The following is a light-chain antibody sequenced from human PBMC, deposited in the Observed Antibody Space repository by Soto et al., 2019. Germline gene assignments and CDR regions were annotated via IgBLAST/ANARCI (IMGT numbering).Light chain of an antibody. V-gene: IGKV3-15*01. Sequence: EIVMTQSPATLSVSPGERATLSCRASQSVSSNLAWYQQIPGQAPRLLIYDASTRATGIPARFSGSGSGTEFTLTISSLQSEDFAVYYCQQNNNWPLTFGGGTKVEIK. CDR1: QSVSSN. CDR2: DAS. CDR3: QQNNNWPLT. J-gene: IGKJ4*01.